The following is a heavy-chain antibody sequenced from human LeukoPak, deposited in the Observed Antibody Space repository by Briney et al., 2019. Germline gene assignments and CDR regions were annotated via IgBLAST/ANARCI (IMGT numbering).Heavy chain of an antibody. Sequence: SETLSLTCTVSGGSISSSSYYWGWIRQPPGKGLEWIGSIYYSGSTYYNPSLKSRVTISVDTSKNQFSLKLSSVTAADTAVYYCTVVPAARGNWYFDLWGRGTLVTVSS. CDR1: GGSISSSSYY. D-gene: IGHD2-2*01. CDR2: IYYSGST. CDR3: TVVPAARGNWYFDL. V-gene: IGHV4-39*01. J-gene: IGHJ2*01.